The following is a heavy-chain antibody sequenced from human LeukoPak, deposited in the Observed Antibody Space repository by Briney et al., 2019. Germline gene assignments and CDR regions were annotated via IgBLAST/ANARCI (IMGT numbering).Heavy chain of an antibody. CDR1: GFTFISYG. J-gene: IGHJ3*02. Sequence: GRSLRLSCAASGFTFISYGMHWVRQAPGKGLEWVAVISYDGSNKYYADSVKGRFTISRDNSKNTLYLQMNSLRAEDTAVYYCCSSTAIGAFDIWGQGTMVTVSS. CDR2: ISYDGSNK. CDR3: CSSTAIGAFDI. D-gene: IGHD2-2*01. V-gene: IGHV3-30*03.